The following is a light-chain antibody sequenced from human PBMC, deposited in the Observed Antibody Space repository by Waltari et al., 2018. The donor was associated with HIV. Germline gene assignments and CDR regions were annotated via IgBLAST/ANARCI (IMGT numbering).Light chain of an antibody. Sequence: SYELTQPLSVSVALGQTAYLTCGGNNIENKVVHWYQQKPGQAPVLVIYRDSNRPSGIPERFSGSNSGNTATLTISRAQAGDEGDYYCQVWDSSTGVFGGGTNLTVL. V-gene: IGLV3-9*01. CDR2: RDS. J-gene: IGLJ3*02. CDR3: QVWDSSTGV. CDR1: NIENKV.